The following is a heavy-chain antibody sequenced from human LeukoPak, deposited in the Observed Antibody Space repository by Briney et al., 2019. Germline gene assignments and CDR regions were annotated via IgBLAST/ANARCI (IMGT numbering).Heavy chain of an antibody. D-gene: IGHD3-10*01. J-gene: IGHJ4*02. CDR3: AREGSSYAPSEPFYFDY. CDR1: GFTFSSHD. Sequence: GGSLRLSCTDSGFTFSSHDMNWVRQAPGKGLEWVSYISSGGYTTRYADSVKGRFTISRDNAKNSLYLQMNSLRTEDTAVYYCAREGSSYAPSEPFYFDYWGQGTLVTVSS. CDR2: ISSGGYTT. V-gene: IGHV3-48*03.